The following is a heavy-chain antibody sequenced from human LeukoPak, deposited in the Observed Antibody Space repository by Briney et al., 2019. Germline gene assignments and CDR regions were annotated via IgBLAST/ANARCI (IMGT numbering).Heavy chain of an antibody. Sequence: SETLSLTCTVSGGSISSGDYYWSWIRQPPGKGLEWIGYIYYSGSTYYNPSLKSRVTISVDTSKNQFSLKLSSVTAADTAVYYCARHQAGWPDDYWGQGTLVTVSS. V-gene: IGHV4-30-4*08. D-gene: IGHD2-15*01. CDR2: IYYSGST. CDR3: ARHQAGWPDDY. CDR1: GGSISSGDYY. J-gene: IGHJ4*02.